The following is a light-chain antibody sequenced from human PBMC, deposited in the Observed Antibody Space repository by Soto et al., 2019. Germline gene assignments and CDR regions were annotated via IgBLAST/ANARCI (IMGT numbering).Light chain of an antibody. J-gene: IGLJ1*01. V-gene: IGLV2-14*03. CDR1: SSDVGGYNS. Sequence: QSALTQPASVSGSPGQSITISCTGTSSDVGGYNSVSWYQQHPGKAPKLMIYDVSNRPSGVSNRFSGSKSGNTASLTISGLQAEDEADYYCSSYTGSSTLGVFGTGTKLTVL. CDR2: DVS. CDR3: SSYTGSSTLGV.